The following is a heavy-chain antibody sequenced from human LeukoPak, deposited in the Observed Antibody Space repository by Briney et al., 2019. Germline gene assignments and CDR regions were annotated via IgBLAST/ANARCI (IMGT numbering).Heavy chain of an antibody. CDR2: ISGSGGST. Sequence: GGSLRLSCAASGFTFSSYAMSWVRQAPGKGLEWVSAISGSGGSTYYADSVKGRFTISGDNSNNTLYLQMNSLRAEDTAVYYCAKIRDIVVVVAATPLNDYWGQGTLVTVSS. CDR1: GFTFSSYA. CDR3: AKIRDIVVVVAATPLNDY. V-gene: IGHV3-23*01. J-gene: IGHJ4*02. D-gene: IGHD2-15*01.